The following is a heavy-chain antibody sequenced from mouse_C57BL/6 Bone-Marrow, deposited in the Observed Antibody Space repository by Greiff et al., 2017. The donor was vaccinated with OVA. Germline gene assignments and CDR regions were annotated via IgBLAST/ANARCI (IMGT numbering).Heavy chain of an antibody. J-gene: IGHJ4*01. Sequence: QVQLQQSGAELARPGASVKLSCKASGYTFTSYGISWVKQRTGQGLEWIGEIYPRSGNTYYNEKFKGKATLTADKSSSTAYMELRSLTSEDSAVYFCARFPFYDGYYDAMDYWGQGTSVTVSS. V-gene: IGHV1-81*01. CDR1: GYTFTSYG. CDR2: IYPRSGNT. D-gene: IGHD2-3*01. CDR3: ARFPFYDGYYDAMDY.